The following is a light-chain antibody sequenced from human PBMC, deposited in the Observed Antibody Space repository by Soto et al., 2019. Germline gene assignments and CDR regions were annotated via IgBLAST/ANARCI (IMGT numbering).Light chain of an antibody. V-gene: IGKV3-15*01. J-gene: IGKJ2*01. Sequence: EIVLTQSPATLSVSPGDSSALSGRASESVSSNVAWYQQKPGQTPRLLIYGASTRATGVPPRFSGSRSGTEFTLTIRSLQSEDFAVYYCQQYFNWPPYTVGKGNKVDIK. CDR1: ESVSSN. CDR3: QQYFNWPPYT. CDR2: GAS.